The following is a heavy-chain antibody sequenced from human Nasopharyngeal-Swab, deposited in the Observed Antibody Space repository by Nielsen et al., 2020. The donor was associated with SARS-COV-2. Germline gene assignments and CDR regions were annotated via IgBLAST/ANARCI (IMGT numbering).Heavy chain of an antibody. D-gene: IGHD2-2*01. V-gene: IGHV3-30-3*01. J-gene: IGHJ3*02. CDR2: ISYDGSNK. CDR1: GFTFSSYA. Sequence: GGPLRLSCAASGFTFSSYAMHWVRQAPGKGLEWVAVISYDGSNKYYADSVKGRFTISRDNSKNTLYLQMNSLRAEDTAVYYCARGRIVVVPAAIPTGAFDIWGQGTMVTVSS. CDR3: ARGRIVVVPAAIPTGAFDI.